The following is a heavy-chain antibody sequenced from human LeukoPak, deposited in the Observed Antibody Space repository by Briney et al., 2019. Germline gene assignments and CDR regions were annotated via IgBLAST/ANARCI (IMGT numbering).Heavy chain of an antibody. D-gene: IGHD4-17*01. V-gene: IGHV3-48*02. CDR3: ARGEPLYGDYGYNYGMDV. CDR1: GFTFSSYS. J-gene: IGHJ6*02. CDR2: ISSSSSTI. Sequence: GGSLRLSCAASGFTFSSYSVDWVRQAPGKGLEWVSYISSSSSTIHYADSVKGRFTISRDNAKSSLYLQMNSLRDEDTAVYYCARGEPLYGDYGYNYGMDVWGQGTTVTVSS.